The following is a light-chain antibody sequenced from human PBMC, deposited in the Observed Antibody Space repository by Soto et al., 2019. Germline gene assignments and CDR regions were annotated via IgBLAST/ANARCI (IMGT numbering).Light chain of an antibody. J-gene: IGKJ4*01. CDR1: QSVSSY. CDR2: AAS. V-gene: IGKV3-11*01. CDR3: QQRSNRPLT. Sequence: EIVLTQSPATLSLSPGARATLFCRASQSVSSYLAWYRQKPGQAPSLLIYAASNRAAGIPARFSGSGSGTDFTLTISSLEPEDCAVYYCQQRSNRPLTFGGGTKVEIK.